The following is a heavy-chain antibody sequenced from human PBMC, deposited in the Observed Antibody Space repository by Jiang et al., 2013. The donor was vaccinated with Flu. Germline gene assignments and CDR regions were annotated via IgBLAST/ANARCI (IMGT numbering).Heavy chain of an antibody. J-gene: IGHJ5*02. CDR3: AGGIAAAGTFYWFDP. Sequence: VKPSETLSLTCTVSGGSISSYYWSWIRQPPGKGLEWIGYIYYSGSTNXNPSLKSRVTISVDTSKNQFSLKLSSVTAADTAVYYCAGGIAAAGTFYWFDPWGQGTLVTVSS. CDR2: IYYSGST. V-gene: IGHV4-59*01. CDR1: GGSISSYY. D-gene: IGHD6-13*01.